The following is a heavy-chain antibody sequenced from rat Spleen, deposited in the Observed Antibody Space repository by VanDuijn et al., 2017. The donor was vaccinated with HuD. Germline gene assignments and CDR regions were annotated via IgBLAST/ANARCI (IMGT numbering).Heavy chain of an antibody. Sequence: EVQLVESGGGLVQPGRSMKLSCAASGFTFSIYDMAWVRQAPTKGLEWVASFSYEVSSTYYRDSGKGRFTISRDNEKRTLYLQMDSLRSEDTATYYCTTGDSWGQGVMVTVSS. J-gene: IGHJ2*01. V-gene: IGHV5-20*01. CDR3: TTGDS. CDR2: FSYEVSST. CDR1: GFTFSIYD.